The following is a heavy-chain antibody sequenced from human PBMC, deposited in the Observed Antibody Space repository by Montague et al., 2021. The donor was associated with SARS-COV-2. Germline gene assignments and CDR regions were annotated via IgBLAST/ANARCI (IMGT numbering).Heavy chain of an antibody. V-gene: IGHV4-39*01. D-gene: IGHD6-13*01. CDR1: GGSISSSSYY. CDR3: ARHKRWRIAAAGRAFDH. Sequence: SETLSLTCTVSGGSISSSSYYWGWIRQPPGKGLEWIGSIYYSGSTYYNRSLKSRVTISVDTSKNQFSLKLSSVTAADTAVYYCARHKRWRIAAAGRAFDHWGQGTLVTVSS. J-gene: IGHJ4*02. CDR2: IYYSGST.